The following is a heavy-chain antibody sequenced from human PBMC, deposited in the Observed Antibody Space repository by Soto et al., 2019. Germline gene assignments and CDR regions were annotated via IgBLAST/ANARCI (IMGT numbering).Heavy chain of an antibody. D-gene: IGHD3-10*01. CDR3: ASRPIPLVRGGSLAP. CDR2: ISAYNGNT. Sequence: ASVKVSCKASGYTFTSYGISWVRQAPGQGLEWMGWISAYNGNTNYAQKLQGRVTMTTDTSTSTAYMELRSLRSDDTAVYYCASRPIPLVRGGSLAPWGQGTRVTVSS. CDR1: GYTFTSYG. V-gene: IGHV1-18*01. J-gene: IGHJ5*02.